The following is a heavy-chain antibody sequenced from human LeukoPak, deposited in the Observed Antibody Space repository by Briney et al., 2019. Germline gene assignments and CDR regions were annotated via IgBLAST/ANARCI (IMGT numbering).Heavy chain of an antibody. Sequence: PSETLSLTCTVSGGSISNYYWTWIRQPPGKGLEWIGYIYYSGSTNYNPSLKSRVTISVDTSKNQFSLKLSSVTAADTAVYYCARGRQFLNWFDPWGQGTLVTVSS. CDR3: ARGRQFLNWFDP. CDR1: GGSISNYY. CDR2: IYYSGST. J-gene: IGHJ5*02. D-gene: IGHD2/OR15-2a*01. V-gene: IGHV4-59*12.